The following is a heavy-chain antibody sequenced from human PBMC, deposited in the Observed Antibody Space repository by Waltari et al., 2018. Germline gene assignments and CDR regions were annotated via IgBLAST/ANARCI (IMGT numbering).Heavy chain of an antibody. V-gene: IGHV4-59*01. CDR3: ARDSGKYLDP. Sequence: GPGLVKTSETLSLTCIVSGGSISAYHWSWIRQTPGKGLEWIGQIFYSGSTNYNPSLKSRVTITIDMPKNQFSLKLSSVAAADTAVYYCARDSGKYLDPWGQGTLVTVSS. CDR2: IFYSGST. D-gene: IGHD6-25*01. CDR1: GGSISAYH. J-gene: IGHJ5*02.